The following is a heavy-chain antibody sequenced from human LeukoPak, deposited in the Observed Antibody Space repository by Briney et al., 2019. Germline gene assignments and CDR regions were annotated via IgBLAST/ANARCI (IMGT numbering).Heavy chain of an antibody. CDR3: AHIGGEQWDWFDP. V-gene: IGHV1-2*02. J-gene: IGHJ5*02. CDR1: GYTFTGYY. CDR2: INPNSGGT. D-gene: IGHD1-26*01. Sequence: ASVKVSCKASGYTFTGYYLHCLLQAPGQGLEWMGWINPNSGGTNYAQKFQGRVTMTRDTSISTAYMELSRLRSDDTAVYYCAHIGGEQWDWFDPWGQGTLVTVSS.